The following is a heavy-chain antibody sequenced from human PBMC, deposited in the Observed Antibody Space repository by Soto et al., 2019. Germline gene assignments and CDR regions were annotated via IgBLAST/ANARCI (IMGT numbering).Heavy chain of an antibody. J-gene: IGHJ5*02. CDR1: GYTFTGYT. CDR3: ARGIATGQLDP. Sequence: SVKVACNASGYTFTGYTMNCVRQAPGQRLEWMGWINPDNGNTKSSQKFQDRVIITRDTSASTAYMDLSSLRSEDTAVYYCARGIATGQLDPWGQGTLVTVSS. V-gene: IGHV1-3*01. D-gene: IGHD2-15*01. CDR2: INPDNGNT.